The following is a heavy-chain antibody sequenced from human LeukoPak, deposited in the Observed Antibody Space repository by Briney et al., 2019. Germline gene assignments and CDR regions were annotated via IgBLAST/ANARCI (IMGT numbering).Heavy chain of an antibody. J-gene: IGHJ4*02. CDR2: IIPIFGTT. V-gene: IGHV1-69*05. Sequence: ASVKVSCKPSRGTFSSPGLRWVRQAPGQGLEWMGGIIPIFGTTNYAQNFQGRVTITMDESTSTAYMELSSLRADDTAVYFCARRWPHSSGYFLFDYWGQGTLVTVSS. D-gene: IGHD3-22*01. CDR3: ARRWPHSSGYFLFDY. CDR1: RGTFSSPG.